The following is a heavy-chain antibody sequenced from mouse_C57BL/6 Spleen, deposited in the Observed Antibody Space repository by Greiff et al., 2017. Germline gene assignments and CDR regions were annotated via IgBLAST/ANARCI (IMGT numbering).Heavy chain of an antibody. J-gene: IGHJ3*01. CDR1: GYAFSSSW. V-gene: IGHV1-82*01. D-gene: IGHD1-1*01. CDR2: IYPGDGDT. Sequence: VQLQQSGPELVKPGASVKISCKASGYAFSSSWMNWVKQRPGTGLEWIGRIYPGDGDTNYNGKFKGKATLTADKSSSTAYMQLSSLTAEDSAVYYCARSDYGSSSFAYWGQGTLVTVSA. CDR3: ARSDYGSSSFAY.